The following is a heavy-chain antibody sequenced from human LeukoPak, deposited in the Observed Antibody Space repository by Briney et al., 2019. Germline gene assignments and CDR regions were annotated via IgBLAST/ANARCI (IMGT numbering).Heavy chain of an antibody. Sequence: PSETLSLTCAVYVASFSGRSWSWIRQPPGKGLEWVGEVNHSGTTTYNPSLKSRVTISVDTSKNQFSLKLSSVTAADTAVYYCARGRVLTATMVRGVITIPFDYWGQGTLVTVSS. J-gene: IGHJ4*02. D-gene: IGHD3-10*01. V-gene: IGHV4-34*01. CDR1: VASFSGRS. CDR3: ARGRVLTATMVRGVITIPFDY. CDR2: VNHSGTT.